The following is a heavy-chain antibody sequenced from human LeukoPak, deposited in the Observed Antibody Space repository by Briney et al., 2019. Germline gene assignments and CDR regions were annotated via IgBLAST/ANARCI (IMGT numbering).Heavy chain of an antibody. D-gene: IGHD3-3*01. CDR2: ISGSGGST. J-gene: IGHJ4*02. Sequence: GGSLRLSCAASGFKFDDYAMHWVRQAPGKGLEWVSAISGSGGSTYYADSVKGRFTISRDNSKNTLYLQMNSLRAEDTAVYYCAKSQQRYDFWSGYYTGDYWGQGTLVTVSS. V-gene: IGHV3-23*01. CDR1: GFKFDDYA. CDR3: AKSQQRYDFWSGYYTGDY.